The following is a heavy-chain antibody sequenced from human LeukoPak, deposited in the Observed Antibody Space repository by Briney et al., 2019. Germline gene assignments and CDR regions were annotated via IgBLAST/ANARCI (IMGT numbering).Heavy chain of an antibody. CDR3: VSAYCSSTSCYFGY. CDR1: GGSISSGSYY. J-gene: IGHJ4*02. Sequence: SQTLSLTCTVSGGSISSGSYYWSWIRRPAGKGLEWIGRIYTSGSTNYNPSLKSRVTISVDTSKNQFSLKLSSVTAADTAVYYCVSAYCSSTSCYFGYWGQGTLVTVSS. D-gene: IGHD2-2*01. V-gene: IGHV4-61*02. CDR2: IYTSGST.